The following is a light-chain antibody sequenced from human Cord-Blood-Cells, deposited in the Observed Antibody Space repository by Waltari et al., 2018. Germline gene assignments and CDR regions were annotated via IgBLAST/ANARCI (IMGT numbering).Light chain of an antibody. V-gene: IGLV2-18*02. CDR2: EVR. Sequence: QSALTQPPSVSGSPGPSVPISCTGTSSAVGSYNRFSWYQQPPGTAPKLMIYEVRNRPSGVPDRFSGSKSGNTASLTISGLQAEDEADYYCSSYTSSSTFVVFGGGTKLTVL. CDR1: SSAVGSYNR. CDR3: SSYTSSSTFVV. J-gene: IGLJ2*01.